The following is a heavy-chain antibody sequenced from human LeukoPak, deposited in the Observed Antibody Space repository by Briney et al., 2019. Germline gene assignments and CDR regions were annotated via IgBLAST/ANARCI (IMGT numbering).Heavy chain of an antibody. CDR2: MYSSGST. CDR3: ARDYYDSSGYCNWFDP. Sequence: SETLSLTCTVSGGSISSFYWNWIRQAAGKGLEWIGRMYSSGSTNYNSSLKSRLTMSVDTSKNQFSLKLSSVTAADTAVYYCARDYYDSSGYCNWFDPWGQGTLVTVSS. CDR1: GGSISSFY. J-gene: IGHJ5*02. D-gene: IGHD3-22*01. V-gene: IGHV4-4*07.